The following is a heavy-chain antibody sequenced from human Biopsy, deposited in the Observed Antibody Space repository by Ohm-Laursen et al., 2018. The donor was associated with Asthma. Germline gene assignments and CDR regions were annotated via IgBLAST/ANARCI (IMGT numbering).Heavy chain of an antibody. CDR3: ARRWNWGSFFDY. CDR1: GGSMSSSSYS. D-gene: IGHD7-27*01. V-gene: IGHV4-39*02. J-gene: IGHJ4*02. Sequence: PPGTLSLTCPVSGGSMSSSSYSWGWIRQPPGKGLEWIGSISYTGNTDIPSLRSRVTLSVDTSKNNFSLKLTSVTAADTAVFYCARRWNWGSFFDYWGQGMLVTVSS. CDR2: ISYTGNT.